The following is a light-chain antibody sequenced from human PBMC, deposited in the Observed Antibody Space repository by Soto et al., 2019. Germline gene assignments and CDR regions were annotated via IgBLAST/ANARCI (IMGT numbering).Light chain of an antibody. Sequence: EIVMTQSPATLSVSLGEGVTLSCRASQSIRGYLAWYQQKPGQTPRLLIYGASTRATGVPARFSGSGSGTEFTLTISSLQSEDSAVYYCQQFNNWPLTFGGGTKVEIK. V-gene: IGKV3-15*01. CDR3: QQFNNWPLT. CDR2: GAS. J-gene: IGKJ4*01. CDR1: QSIRGY.